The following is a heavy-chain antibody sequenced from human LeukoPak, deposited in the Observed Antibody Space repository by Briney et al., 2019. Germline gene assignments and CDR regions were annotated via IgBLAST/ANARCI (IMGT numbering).Heavy chain of an antibody. CDR3: ARYTSGRLNPGFYHYYMDV. V-gene: IGHV1-18*01. CDR2: ISAYNGNT. CDR1: GYTFSTYG. Sequence: ASVKVSCKASGYTFSTYGISWVRQAPGQGLEWMGWISAYNGNTNYAQKLQGRVTMTTDTSTSTAYMELRSLRSDDTAVYYCARYTSGRLNPGFYHYYMDVWGKGTTVTISS. J-gene: IGHJ6*03. D-gene: IGHD6-19*01.